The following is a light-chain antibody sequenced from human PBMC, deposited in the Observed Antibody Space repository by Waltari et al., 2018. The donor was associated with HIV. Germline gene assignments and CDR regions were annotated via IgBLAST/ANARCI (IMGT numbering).Light chain of an antibody. J-gene: IGLJ2*01. CDR1: SSDVGGFNY. CDR3: CSYAGRNTMV. Sequence: QSALTQPRSVSGSPGQSVTISCTGTSSDVGGFNYVSWYQQYPGRAPKLLIYDVIKRPSGVPDRFSGSKSGNTASLTISGLQAEDEAEYYCCSYAGRNTMVFGGGTTLTVL. CDR2: DVI. V-gene: IGLV2-11*01.